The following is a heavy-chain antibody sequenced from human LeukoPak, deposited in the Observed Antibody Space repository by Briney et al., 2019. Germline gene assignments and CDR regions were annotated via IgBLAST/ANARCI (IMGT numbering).Heavy chain of an antibody. Sequence: PSGTLSLTCTVSRGSISSPSYYWACIRQPPGKGLEWIVIVYDSGRTYYNPSLKSRVTISVDTSKKQFSLRLSSVTAADTAVYYCASVYFGGADSILGFDYWGQGTLVTVSS. CDR2: VYDSGRT. CDR3: ASVYFGGADSILGFDY. D-gene: IGHD5/OR15-5a*01. V-gene: IGHV4-39*01. J-gene: IGHJ4*02. CDR1: RGSISSPSYY.